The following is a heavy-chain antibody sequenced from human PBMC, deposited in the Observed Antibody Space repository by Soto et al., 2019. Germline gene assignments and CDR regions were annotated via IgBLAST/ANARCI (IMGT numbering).Heavy chain of an antibody. CDR2: TRNKAKSYTT. J-gene: IGHJ4*02. V-gene: IGHV3-72*01. CDR1: GFTLSDHY. Sequence: PGGSLRLSCAASGFTLSDHYMDGVRQAPGKGLEWVGRTRNKAKSYTTEYAASVKGRFTISRDDSKNSRYLQMSSQKTEDTAVDSCARVRSASFAYWGQETLVPVSS. CDR3: ARVRSASFAY.